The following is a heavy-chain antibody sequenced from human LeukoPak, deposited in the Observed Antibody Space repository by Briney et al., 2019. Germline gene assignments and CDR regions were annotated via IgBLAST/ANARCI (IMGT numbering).Heavy chain of an antibody. CDR2: INHSGST. D-gene: IGHD6-19*01. J-gene: IGHJ4*02. Sequence: SETLSLTCAVYGGSFSGYYWSWIRQPPGKGLEWIGEINHSGSTNYNPSLKSRVTISVDTSKNQFSLKLSSVTAADTAVYYCARGRGVYSNGWSYYFDYWGQGTLVTVSS. CDR1: GGSFSGYY. V-gene: IGHV4-34*01. CDR3: ARGRGVYSNGWSYYFDY.